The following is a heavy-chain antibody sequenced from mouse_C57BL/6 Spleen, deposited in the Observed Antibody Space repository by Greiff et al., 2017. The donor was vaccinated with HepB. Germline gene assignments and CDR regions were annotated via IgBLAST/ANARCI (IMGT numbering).Heavy chain of an antibody. CDR2: ISDGGSYT. CDR3: ARDPDEYFDY. V-gene: IGHV5-4*01. Sequence: EVQGVESGGGLVKPGGSLKLSCAASGFTFSSYAMSWVRQTPEKRLEWVATISDGGSYTYYPDNVKGRFTISRDNAKNNLYLQMSHLKSEDTAMYYCARDPDEYFDYWGQGTTLTVSS. CDR1: GFTFSSYA. D-gene: IGHD2-3*01. J-gene: IGHJ2*01.